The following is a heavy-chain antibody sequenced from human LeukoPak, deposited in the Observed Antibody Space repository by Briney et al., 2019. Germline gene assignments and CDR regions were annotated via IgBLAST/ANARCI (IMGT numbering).Heavy chain of an antibody. V-gene: IGHV1-2*02. CDR3: ARGRSTENFDY. CDR2: INSNTGAT. CDR1: GYTFTGYY. J-gene: IGHJ4*02. Sequence: ASVKVSCKASGYTFTGYYIHWVRQAPGQGLEWMGWINSNTGATHYAQKFQGRVTMTRDTSISTAYMELSRLRSDDTAVYYCARGRSTENFDYWGQGTLVTVPS. D-gene: IGHD4-17*01.